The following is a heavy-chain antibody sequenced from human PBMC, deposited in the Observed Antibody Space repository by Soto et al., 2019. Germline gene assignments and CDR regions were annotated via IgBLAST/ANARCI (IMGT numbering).Heavy chain of an antibody. J-gene: IGHJ4*02. CDR2: ISGSGGST. CDR3: AKSSGQTIISAAGTIFDY. D-gene: IGHD6-13*01. CDR1: GFTFSSYA. Sequence: EVQLLESGGGLVQPGGSLRLSCAASGFTFSSYAMSWVRQAPGKGLEWVSAISGSGGSTYYADSVKGRFTISRDNSKNTLYLQMNSLRAEDTAVYYCAKSSGQTIISAAGTIFDYWGQGTLVTVSS. V-gene: IGHV3-23*01.